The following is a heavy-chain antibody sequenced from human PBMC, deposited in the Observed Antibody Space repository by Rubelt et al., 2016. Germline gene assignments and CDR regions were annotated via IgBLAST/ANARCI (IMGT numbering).Heavy chain of an antibody. V-gene: IGHV4-4*02. CDR1: NGSISNSGW. Sequence: QVHLQESGPGLVKPSGTFSLTCAVSNGSISNSGWWSWVRQPPGKGLEWIGEIYHSGMTNYNASLEYRVIMSIDKSKNQLSLKCNAVTAADTAVYYCAHEQTDGGFDSWGQGTLVTVSS. D-gene: IGHD1/OR15-1a*01. J-gene: IGHJ4*02. CDR3: AHEQTDGGFDS. CDR2: IYHSGMT.